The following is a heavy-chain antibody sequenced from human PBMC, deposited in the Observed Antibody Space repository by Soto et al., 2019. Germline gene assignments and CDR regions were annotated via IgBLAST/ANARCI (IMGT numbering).Heavy chain of an antibody. J-gene: IGHJ3*01. Sequence: QLQLQESGPGLVKPSETLSLTCTVSGGSISSSSYYWGWIRQPPGKGLEWIGSIYYSGSTYYNPSLKSRVSISVDTSNNQFSLKLSSVNGAGTAVYYCAAQDYDLFTGYFSDAFDLWGQGTMVTVSS. CDR1: GGSISSSSYY. CDR2: IYYSGST. CDR3: AAQDYDLFTGYFSDAFDL. V-gene: IGHV4-39*01. D-gene: IGHD3-9*01.